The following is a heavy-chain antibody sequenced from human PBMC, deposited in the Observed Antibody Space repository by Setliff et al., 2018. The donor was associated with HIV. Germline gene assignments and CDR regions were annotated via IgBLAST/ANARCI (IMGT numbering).Heavy chain of an antibody. CDR2: ISWNSGSI. V-gene: IGHV3-9*01. D-gene: IGHD6-6*01. J-gene: IGHJ4*02. CDR1: GFTFDDYA. Sequence: SLKISCETSGFTFDDYAMHWVRQAPGKGLEWVSSISWNSGSIGYADSVKGRFTISRDNTKNSLYLQMNSLRAEDTALYYCAKGGRYSSSGPGTGWGQGTLVTVSS. CDR3: AKGGRYSSSGPGTG.